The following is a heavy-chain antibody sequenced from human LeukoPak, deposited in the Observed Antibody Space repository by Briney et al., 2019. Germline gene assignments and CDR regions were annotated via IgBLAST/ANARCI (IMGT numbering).Heavy chain of an antibody. CDR2: MYYSGST. Sequence: SETLSLTCTVSGGSISSGDYYWSWIRQPPGKGLEWIAYMYYSGSTYYNPSLKSRVTMSADTSKNQLSLKLSSVTAADTAVYYCARLNSGYDWSQFFDYWSQGTLVTVSS. CDR1: GGSISSGDYY. J-gene: IGHJ4*02. D-gene: IGHD5-12*01. CDR3: ARLNSGYDWSQFFDY. V-gene: IGHV4-30-4*01.